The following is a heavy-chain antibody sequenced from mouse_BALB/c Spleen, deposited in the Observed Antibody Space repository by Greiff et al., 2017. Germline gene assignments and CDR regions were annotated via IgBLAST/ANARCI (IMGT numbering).Heavy chain of an antibody. D-gene: IGHD2-1*01. CDR1: GFTFSSFG. Sequence: EVQGVESGGGLVQPGGSRKLSCAASGFTFSSFGMHWVRQAPEKGLEWVAYISSGSSTIYYADTVKGRFTISRDNPKNTLFLQMTSLRSEDTAMYYCARYGNPGYYAMDYWGQGTSVTVSS. CDR2: ISSGSSTI. J-gene: IGHJ4*01. V-gene: IGHV5-17*02. CDR3: ARYGNPGYYAMDY.